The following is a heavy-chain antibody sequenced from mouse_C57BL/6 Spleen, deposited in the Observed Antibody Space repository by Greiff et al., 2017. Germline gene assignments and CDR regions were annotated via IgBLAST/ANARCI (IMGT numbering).Heavy chain of an antibody. V-gene: IGHV1-82*01. CDR2: IYPGDGDT. CDR3: ARDYYGSSAYAMDY. D-gene: IGHD1-1*01. CDR1: GYAFSSSW. J-gene: IGHJ4*01. Sequence: VKLMESGPELVKPGASVKISCKASGYAFSSSWMNWVKQRPGKGLEWIGRIYPGDGDTNYNGKFKGKATLTADKSSSTAYMQLSSLTSEDSAVYFCARDYYGSSAYAMDYWGQGTSVTVSS.